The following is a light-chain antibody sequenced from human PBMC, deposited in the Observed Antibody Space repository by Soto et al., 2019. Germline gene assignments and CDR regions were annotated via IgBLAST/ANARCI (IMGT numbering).Light chain of an antibody. J-gene: IGKJ1*01. Sequence: EIVRTQSPVTLSVSPGERATLSCRASQSVSSNLAWYQQKPGQAPRLLIYGASTRATGIPARFSGSGSGTEFTLTISSLQSEDFAVYYCQQYNNWPPWTFGQGTKVEIK. CDR1: QSVSSN. CDR3: QQYNNWPPWT. CDR2: GAS. V-gene: IGKV3-15*01.